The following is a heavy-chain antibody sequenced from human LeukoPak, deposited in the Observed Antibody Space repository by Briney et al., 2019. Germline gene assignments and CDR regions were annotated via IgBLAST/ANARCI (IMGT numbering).Heavy chain of an antibody. J-gene: IGHJ4*02. V-gene: IGHV1-69*02. Sequence: ASVKASCKASGGTFSSYTISWVRQAPGQGLEWTGRIIPILGIANYAQKFQGRVTITADKSTSTAYMELSSLRSEDTAVYYCARVGAYYGVQIGVIDYWGQGTLVTVSS. CDR3: ARVGAYYGVQIGVIDY. D-gene: IGHD3-10*01. CDR1: GGTFSSYT. CDR2: IIPILGIA.